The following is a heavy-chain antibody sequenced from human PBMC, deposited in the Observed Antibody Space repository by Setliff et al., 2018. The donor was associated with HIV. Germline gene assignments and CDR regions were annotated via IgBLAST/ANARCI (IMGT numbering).Heavy chain of an antibody. J-gene: IGHJ4*02. V-gene: IGHV1-2*04. CDR2: IIPYSGRT. Sequence: ASVKVFCKASGYTFTGYYIHWVRQAPGQGLEWMGWIIPYSGRTHYAQKFQGWVTVARDTSITTAYMDLTNLKSDDTAVYYCARDRRGRGIEAAGPYYYFDSWGQGTLVTVSS. CDR3: ARDRRGRGIEAAGPYYYFDS. D-gene: IGHD6-13*01. CDR1: GYTFTGYY.